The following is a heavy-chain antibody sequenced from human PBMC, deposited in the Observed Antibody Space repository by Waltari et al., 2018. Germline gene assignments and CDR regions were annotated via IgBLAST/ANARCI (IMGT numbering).Heavy chain of an antibody. CDR2: SSNSWGTV. CDR3: ASGDSGSNEGGY. V-gene: IGHV1-69*14. D-gene: IGHD1-26*01. Sequence: QVQLVRSGAEVKKPGSSVNVSFKPSVCTFIHYPISWVRQAPGQGLEWMGGSSNSWGTVNDEQKLKGRVTITADKSTSTAYMELSRRRSEDTAVYYWASGDSGSNEGGYWGQGTLVTVSS. CDR1: VCTFIHYP. J-gene: IGHJ4*02.